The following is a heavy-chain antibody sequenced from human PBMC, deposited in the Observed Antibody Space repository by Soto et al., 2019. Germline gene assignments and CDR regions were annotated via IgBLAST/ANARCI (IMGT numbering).Heavy chain of an antibody. CDR2: ISSSASDYR. CDR3: VRDSGLAPMAV. V-gene: IGHV3-21*01. CDR1: GFSVANYA. J-gene: IGHJ6*02. Sequence: GGSLRLSCAASGFSVANYALNWVRQAPGKGLEWVSGISSSASDYRYFAGSVRGRFTISRGDAQNSLYLHMDSLRVEDPAVDYCVRDSGLAPMAVWGQGTTGTVSS.